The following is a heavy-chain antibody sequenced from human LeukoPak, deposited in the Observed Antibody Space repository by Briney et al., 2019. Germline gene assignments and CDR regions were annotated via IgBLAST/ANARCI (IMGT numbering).Heavy chain of an antibody. V-gene: IGHV2-5*05. D-gene: IGHD3-10*01. CDR3: AHSYYFGSRSYYNVWFAP. J-gene: IGHJ5*02. CDR1: GFSLSTSGVG. Sequence: SGPTLVNPTQTLTLTCTFSGFSLSTSGVGVGWIRQPPGKALQWLALIYWDDEKYYGPSLKSRLSISRDTSRNQVVLTMTNMDPLDTATYSCAHSYYFGSRSYYNVWFAPWGLGTLVTVSS. CDR2: IYWDDEK.